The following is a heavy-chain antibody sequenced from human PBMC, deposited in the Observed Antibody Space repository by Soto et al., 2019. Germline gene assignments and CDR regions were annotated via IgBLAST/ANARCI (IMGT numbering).Heavy chain of an antibody. CDR2: IIPIFGTA. CDR1: GGTFSSYA. Sequence: QVQLVQSGAEVKKPGSSVKVSCKASGGTFSSYAISWVRQAPGQGLEWMGGIIPIFGTANYAQKFQGRVTITADKSTSTAYMELSSLRSDDTAVNYCARGWGDGYKAADAFDIWGQGTMVTVSS. J-gene: IGHJ3*02. CDR3: ARGWGDGYKAADAFDI. D-gene: IGHD5-12*01. V-gene: IGHV1-69*06.